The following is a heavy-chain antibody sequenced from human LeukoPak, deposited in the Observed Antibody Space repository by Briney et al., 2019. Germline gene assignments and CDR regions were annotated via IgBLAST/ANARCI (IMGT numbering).Heavy chain of an antibody. CDR1: GGSISSGGYY. V-gene: IGHV4-31*03. D-gene: IGHD5-24*01. CDR2: IYYSGST. Sequence: PSETLSLTCTVSGGSISSGGYYWSRIRQHPGKGLEWIGYIYYSGSTYYNPSLKSRVTISVDTSKNQFSLKLTSVTAADTAVYYCARDDGGRDGYPRPYDYWGQGTLVTVSS. J-gene: IGHJ4*02. CDR3: ARDDGGRDGYPRPYDY.